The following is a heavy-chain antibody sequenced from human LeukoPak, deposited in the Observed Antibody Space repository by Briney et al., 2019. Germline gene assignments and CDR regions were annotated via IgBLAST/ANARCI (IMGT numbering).Heavy chain of an antibody. J-gene: IGHJ4*02. CDR1: GSTFDDYA. V-gene: IGHV3-9*01. D-gene: IGHD3-10*01. CDR3: AKDNHYYGSGSYLDY. Sequence: GGSLRLSCAASGSTFDDYAMHWVRQAPGKGLEWVSGISWNSGSVGYADSVKGRFTISRDNAKNSLYLQMNSLRAEDTALYYCAKDNHYYGSGSYLDYWGQGTLVTVSS. CDR2: ISWNSGSV.